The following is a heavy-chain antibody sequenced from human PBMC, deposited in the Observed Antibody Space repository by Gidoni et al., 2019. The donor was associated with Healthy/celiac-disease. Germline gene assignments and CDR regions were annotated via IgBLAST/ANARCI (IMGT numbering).Heavy chain of an antibody. Sequence: QVHLQQWGARPLQPSETLSLTCAVYGGSFRGYYWSWIRQPPGKGLEWSGEINHRGSTNYNPSLKSRVTISVDTSKNQFSLKLSSVTAADTAVYYCARGAGRTVTTKSYYYGMDVWGQGTTVTVSS. CDR1: GGSFRGYY. V-gene: IGHV4-34*01. CDR2: INHRGST. D-gene: IGHD4-17*01. J-gene: IGHJ6*02. CDR3: ARGAGRTVTTKSYYYGMDV.